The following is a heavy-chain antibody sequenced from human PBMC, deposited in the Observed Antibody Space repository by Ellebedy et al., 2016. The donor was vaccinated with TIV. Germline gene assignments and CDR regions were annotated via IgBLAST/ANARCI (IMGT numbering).Heavy chain of an antibody. J-gene: IGHJ3*01. CDR3: GRGRYWGFGV. V-gene: IGHV4-34*01. Sequence: SETLSLXXAVNSGSFTAFYWSWIRQSPGQGLQWLAEINHSGTTNYNPSLDSRVTISVDPSRKQFSLRVTSVTAADTAVYYCGRGRYWGFGVWGQGTVVTVSS. D-gene: IGHD2-21*01. CDR1: SGSFTAFY. CDR2: INHSGTT.